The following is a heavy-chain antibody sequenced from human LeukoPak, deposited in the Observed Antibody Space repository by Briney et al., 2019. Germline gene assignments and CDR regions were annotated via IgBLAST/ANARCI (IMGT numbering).Heavy chain of an antibody. D-gene: IGHD1-26*01. V-gene: IGHV1-2*02. CDR3: ASSQVGATLRD. CDR2: IFPKSGAT. CDR1: GYTFTDSY. J-gene: IGHJ4*02. Sequence: ASVKVSCKASGYTFTDSYIHWVRQAPGQGLEWMGWIFPKSGATNYAQKFQVRVTMTRDTSISTAYMELSRLRYDDTAVYYCASSQVGATLRDWGQGDLVTVSS.